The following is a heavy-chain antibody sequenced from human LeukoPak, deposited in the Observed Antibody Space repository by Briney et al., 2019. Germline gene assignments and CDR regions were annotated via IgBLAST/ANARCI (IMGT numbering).Heavy chain of an antibody. CDR3: ARDTSQSNTVTYFDY. V-gene: IGHV3-21*01. CDR1: GLTFSSSG. CDR2: IDSSSAYT. Sequence: GGSLTLSCAASGLTFSSSGMNWVRQPPGKGLEWVSFIDSSSAYTYYADSVKGRFTISRDNAKNSLYLQMNSLRAEDTAVYYCARDTSQSNTVTYFDYWSQGALVTVSS. D-gene: IGHD4-11*01. J-gene: IGHJ4*02.